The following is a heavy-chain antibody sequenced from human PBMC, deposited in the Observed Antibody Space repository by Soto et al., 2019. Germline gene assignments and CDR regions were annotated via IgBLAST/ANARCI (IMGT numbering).Heavy chain of an antibody. CDR3: ASSYYYDSSGYSSLYYYYGMDV. Sequence: QVQLVQSGAEVKKPGASVKVSCKASGYTFTSYAMHWVRQAPGQRLEWMGWINAGNGNTKYSQMFQGRVTITRDTSASTAYMELSSRRSEDTAVYYCASSYYYDSSGYSSLYYYYGMDVWGQGTTVTVSS. J-gene: IGHJ6*02. V-gene: IGHV1-3*01. CDR1: GYTFTSYA. D-gene: IGHD3-22*01. CDR2: INAGNGNT.